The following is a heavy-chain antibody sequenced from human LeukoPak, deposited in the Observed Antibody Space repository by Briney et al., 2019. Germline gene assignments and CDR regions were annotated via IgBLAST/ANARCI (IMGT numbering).Heavy chain of an antibody. J-gene: IGHJ1*01. CDR3: GRGYYDSGTYSGYFQH. V-gene: IGHV4-59*01. CDR2: IYYSGST. Sequence: GSLRLSCAASGFTFSSYAMSWVRQAPGKGLEWIGYIYYSGSTNYNPSLKSRVTISVDTSKTRFSLRLSSVTAADTAVYYCGRGYYDSGTYSGYFQHWGQGTLVTVSS. CDR1: GFTFSSYA. D-gene: IGHD3-10*01.